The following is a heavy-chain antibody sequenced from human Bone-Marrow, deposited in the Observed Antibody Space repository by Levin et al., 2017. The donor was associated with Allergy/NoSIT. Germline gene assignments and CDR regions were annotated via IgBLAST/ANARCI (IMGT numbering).Heavy chain of an antibody. CDR2: IRSKAYGGTT. D-gene: IGHD3-16*02. CDR3: TRDYVWGSYRYTPRDAFDI. Sequence: GGSLRLSCTASGFTFGDYAMSWFRQAPGKGLEWVGFIRSKAYGGTTEYAASVKGRFTISRDDSKSIAYLQMNSLKTEDTAVYYCTRDYVWGSYRYTPRDAFDIWGQGTMVTVSS. CDR1: GFTFGDYA. V-gene: IGHV3-49*03. J-gene: IGHJ3*02.